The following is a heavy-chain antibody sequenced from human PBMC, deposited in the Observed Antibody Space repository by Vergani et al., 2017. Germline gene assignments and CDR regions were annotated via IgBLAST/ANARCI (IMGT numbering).Heavy chain of an antibody. Sequence: QVQLVQSGAEVKKPGASVKVSCKASGYTFTSYYMHWVRQAPGQGLEWMGWINPNSGGTNYAQKFQGRVTMTRDPSISTAYMGLSRLRSDDTAVYYCARDHGGGYDYVWGSYRLRGNWFDPWGQGTLVTVSS. CDR2: INPNSGGT. J-gene: IGHJ5*02. V-gene: IGHV1-2*02. CDR1: GYTFTSYY. CDR3: ARDHGGGYDYVWGSYRLRGNWFDP. D-gene: IGHD3-16*02.